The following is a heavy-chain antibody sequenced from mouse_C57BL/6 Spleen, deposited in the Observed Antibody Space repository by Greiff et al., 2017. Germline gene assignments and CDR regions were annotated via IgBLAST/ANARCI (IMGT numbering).Heavy chain of an antibody. Sequence: QVQLQQSGAELARPGASVKMSCKASGYTFTSYTMHWVKQRPGQGLEWIGYINPSSGYTKYNQKFKDKATLTADKSSSTAYMQLSSLTSEDSAVYYGAVDYYGSSYDYYAMDYWGQGTSVTVSS. V-gene: IGHV1-4*01. D-gene: IGHD1-1*01. CDR1: GYTFTSYT. J-gene: IGHJ4*01. CDR2: INPSSGYT. CDR3: AVDYYGSSYDYYAMDY.